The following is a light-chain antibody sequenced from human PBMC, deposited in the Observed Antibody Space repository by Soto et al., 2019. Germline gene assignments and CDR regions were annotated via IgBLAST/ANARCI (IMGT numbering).Light chain of an antibody. CDR2: EVS. CDR3: CSYTSGSTLIV. CDR1: GSDVGGYNY. J-gene: IGLJ3*02. Sequence: QSVLTQPASVSGSPGQSITISCTGTGSDVGGYNYVSWYQQHPGKAPKVMIFEVSHRPSGVSSRFSGSKSGNTASLTISGLQAEDEADYYCCSYTSGSTLIVFGGGTKLTVL. V-gene: IGLV2-14*01.